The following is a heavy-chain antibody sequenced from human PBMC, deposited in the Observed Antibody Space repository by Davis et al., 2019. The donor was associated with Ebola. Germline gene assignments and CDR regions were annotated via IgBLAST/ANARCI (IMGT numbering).Heavy chain of an antibody. V-gene: IGHV3-23*01. Sequence: GGSLRLSCAASGFTFSSYAMSWVRQAPGKGLEWVSAISGSGGSTYYADSVKGRFTISRDNSKNTLYLQMNSLRAEDTAVYYCAKEVDHYYYYYYGMDVWGQGTTVTVSS. CDR3: AKEVDHYYYYYYGMDV. J-gene: IGHJ6*02. CDR2: ISGSGGST. CDR1: GFTFSSYA.